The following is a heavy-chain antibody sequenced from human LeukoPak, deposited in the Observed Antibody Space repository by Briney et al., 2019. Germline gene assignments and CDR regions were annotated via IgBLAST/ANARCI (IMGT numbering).Heavy chain of an antibody. D-gene: IGHD3-9*01. CDR2: IYYSGST. J-gene: IGHJ4*02. CDR3: ARGGLVSSPNDY. Sequence: SETLSLTCTVSGGSISSGDYYWSWIRQPPGQGLEWIGYIYYSGSTYYNPSLKSRVTISVDTSKNQFSLKLSPVTAADTAVYYCARGGLVSSPNDYWGQGTLVTVSS. V-gene: IGHV4-30-4*01. CDR1: GGSISSGDYY.